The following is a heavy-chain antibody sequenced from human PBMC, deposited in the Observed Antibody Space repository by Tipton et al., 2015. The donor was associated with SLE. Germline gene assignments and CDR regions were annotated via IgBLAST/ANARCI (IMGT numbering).Heavy chain of an antibody. V-gene: IGHV1-18*01. D-gene: IGHD2-2*01. Sequence: QLVQSGAEVKKPGASVRVSCKASGYTFSTYAISWVRQAPGQGLEWMGWISGFNGNTNYAPKVQGRVTMTTDTSTNTAYMELRSLKSDETAVYYCARGPLHSSNWGYYYYYMDVWGKGTTVTVSS. CDR1: GYTFSTYA. CDR3: ARGPLHSSNWGYYYYYMDV. J-gene: IGHJ6*03. CDR2: ISGFNGNT.